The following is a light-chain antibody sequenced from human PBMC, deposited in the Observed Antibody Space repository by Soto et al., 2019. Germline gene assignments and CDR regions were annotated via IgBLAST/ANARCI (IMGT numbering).Light chain of an antibody. CDR3: QQYNNWPRT. J-gene: IGKJ1*01. CDR2: GAY. V-gene: IGKV1-39*01. CDR1: QSISTY. Sequence: DIQMTQSPSSLSASLGDRVTVTCRASQSISTYLNWFQQRPGKAPKLLIYGAYTLQDGVPSRFSGSGSETEFTLTISSLQFEDFAVYYCQQYNNWPRTFGQGTKVDIK.